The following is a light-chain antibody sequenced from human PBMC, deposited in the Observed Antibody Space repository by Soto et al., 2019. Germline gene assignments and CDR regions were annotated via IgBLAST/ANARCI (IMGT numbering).Light chain of an antibody. J-gene: IGKJ5*01. V-gene: IGKV1-9*01. CDR3: QQLYTLPFT. CDR2: EAS. Sequence: DIQMTQSPSTLSASVGDRVTITCLASHDISTFLAWYQQKPGKAPKLLIYEASTLQSGVPSRFSGSGSGTEFTLTISGLLPEDFAAYHCQQLYTLPFTFGQGTRLEI. CDR1: HDISTF.